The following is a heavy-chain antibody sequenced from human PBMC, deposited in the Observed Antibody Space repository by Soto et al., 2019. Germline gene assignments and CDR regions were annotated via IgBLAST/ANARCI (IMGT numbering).Heavy chain of an antibody. CDR3: ARLVYDTRLNYMYFDF. Sequence: SETLSLTCAVSGVSISSGNWWTWVRQSPQRGLEYIGEIFHDGTANYYPSFERRVAISVDTSKNQFSLKLTSVTAADAAIYFCARLVYDTRLNYMYFDFWGQGTLVTVSS. V-gene: IGHV4-4*02. CDR1: GVSISSGNW. D-gene: IGHD3-10*01. CDR2: IFHDGTA. J-gene: IGHJ4*02.